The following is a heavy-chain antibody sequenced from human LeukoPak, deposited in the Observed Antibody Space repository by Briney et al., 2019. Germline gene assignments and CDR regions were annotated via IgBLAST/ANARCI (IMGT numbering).Heavy chain of an antibody. V-gene: IGHV5-51*01. D-gene: IGHD2-15*01. CDR1: GYNFINHW. J-gene: IGHJ6*02. CDR2: IYPGDSET. Sequence: GESLKISCKGSGYNFINHWIGWVRQMPGKGLEWKGIIYPGDSETRYSPSFQGQVTISDDKSISTAYLQWSSLKASDTAMYYCARYCSGSSCFHYGMDVWGQGTTVTVSS. CDR3: ARYCSGSSCFHYGMDV.